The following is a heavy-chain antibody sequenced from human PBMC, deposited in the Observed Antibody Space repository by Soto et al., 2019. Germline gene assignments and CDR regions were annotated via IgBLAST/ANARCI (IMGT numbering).Heavy chain of an antibody. CDR3: ARVPVSMVRGYGMDV. CDR2: ISGSGPYT. V-gene: IGHV3-11*06. Sequence: QVQLVESGGGLVKPGGSLRLSCAASGLTFNDYYMSWVRQAPGKGLEWVSYISGSGPYTKYADSVKGRFTISRDNAKNSLYLQMSSLRVEDTAVYYCARVPVSMVRGYGMDVWGQGTTVTVSS. CDR1: GLTFNDYY. D-gene: IGHD3-10*01. J-gene: IGHJ6*02.